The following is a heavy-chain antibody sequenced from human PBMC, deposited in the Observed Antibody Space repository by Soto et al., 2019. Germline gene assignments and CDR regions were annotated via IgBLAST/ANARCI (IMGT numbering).Heavy chain of an antibody. CDR1: GFTFTNYA. CDR3: AKDRMVAPCDYLAN. CDR2: ISGGGGSI. Sequence: GGSLRLSCVASGFTFTNYAMNWVRQAPGKGLEWVSGISGGGGSIYYSDSVKGRFTISRDNSKNTPYLQMNSLRAEDTAVYHCAKDRMVAPCDYLANCDQGTRGTVAS. D-gene: IGHD2-8*01. V-gene: IGHV3-23*01. J-gene: IGHJ4*02.